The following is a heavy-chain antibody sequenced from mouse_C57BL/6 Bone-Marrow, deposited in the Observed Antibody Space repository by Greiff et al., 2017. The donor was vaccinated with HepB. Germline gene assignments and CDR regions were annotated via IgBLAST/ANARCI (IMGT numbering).Heavy chain of an antibody. V-gene: IGHV10-1*01. D-gene: IGHD3-1*01. Sequence: EVKLVESGGGLVQPKGSLKLSCAASGFSFNTYAMNWVRQAPGKGLEWVARIRSKSNNYATYYADSVKDRFTISRDDSESMLYLQMNNLKTEDTAMYYCVRGFGDYFDYWGQGTTLTVSS. CDR1: GFSFNTYA. CDR3: VRGFGDYFDY. J-gene: IGHJ2*01. CDR2: IRSKSNNYAT.